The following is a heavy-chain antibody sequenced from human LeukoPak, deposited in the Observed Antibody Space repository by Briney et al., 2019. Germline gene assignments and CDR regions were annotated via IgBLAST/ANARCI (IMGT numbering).Heavy chain of an antibody. D-gene: IGHD3-10*01. CDR3: ARRNAAYGPFDP. CDR1: GFTFSSYA. V-gene: IGHV3-23*01. J-gene: IGHJ5*02. Sequence: GGSLRLSCAASGFTFSSYAMNWVRQAPGKGLEWVSITGGSDGTTYYADSVKGRFTISRDNFQNTLYLQMNSLRAEDTAVYYCARRNAAYGPFDPWGQGTLVTVSS. CDR2: TGGSDGTT.